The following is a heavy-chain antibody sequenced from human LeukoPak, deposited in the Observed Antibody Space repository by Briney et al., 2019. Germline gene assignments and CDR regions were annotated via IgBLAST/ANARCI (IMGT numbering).Heavy chain of an antibody. CDR1: GGSISSYY. J-gene: IGHJ3*02. CDR3: ARGRRFLEWHYDAFDI. CDR2: IYTSGST. D-gene: IGHD3-3*01. Sequence: SETLSLTCTVSGGSISSYYWSWIRQPAGKGLEWIGRIYTSGSTNYNPSLKSRVTMSVDTSKNQFSLKLSSVTAADTAVYYCARGRRFLEWHYDAFDIWGQGTMVTVSS. V-gene: IGHV4-4*07.